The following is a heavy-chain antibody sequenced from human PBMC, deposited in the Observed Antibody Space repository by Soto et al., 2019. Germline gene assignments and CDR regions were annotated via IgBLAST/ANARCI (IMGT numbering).Heavy chain of an antibody. CDR1: GFTFSSFA. Sequence: QVQLVESGGGVVQPGRSLRLSCAGSGFTFSSFAMHWVRQAPGKGLEWVAVISYDGSSKYYADSVRGRFTISRDNSKNTLYLQMNSLRAEDTAVYYCAREGEAFCGGDCSYGMDVWGQGTTVTVSS. D-gene: IGHD2-21*02. CDR3: AREGEAFCGGDCSYGMDV. CDR2: ISYDGSSK. J-gene: IGHJ6*02. V-gene: IGHV3-30-3*01.